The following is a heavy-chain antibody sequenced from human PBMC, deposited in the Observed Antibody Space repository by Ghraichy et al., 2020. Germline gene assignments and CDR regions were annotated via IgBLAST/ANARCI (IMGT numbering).Heavy chain of an antibody. D-gene: IGHD3-22*01. CDR2: ISYDGSNK. V-gene: IGHV3-30*18. J-gene: IGHJ4*02. CDR1: GFTFSSSG. Sequence: GGSLRLSCAASGFTFSSSGMHWVRQAPGKGLEWVAVISYDGSNKYYADSVKGRFTISRDNSKNTLYLQMNSLRAEDTAVYYCAKVDDSSGYGTFDYWGQGTLVTVSS. CDR3: AKVDDSSGYGTFDY.